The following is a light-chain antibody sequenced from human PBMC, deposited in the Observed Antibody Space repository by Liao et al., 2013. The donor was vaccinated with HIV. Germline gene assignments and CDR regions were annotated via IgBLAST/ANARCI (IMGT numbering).Light chain of an antibody. V-gene: IGLV3-21*04. CDR2: YDS. CDR3: QVWDTGSDHPV. CDR1: NIGSKS. J-gene: IGLJ3*02. Sequence: SYVLTQTPSVSVAPGKTARITCGGNNIGSKSVHWYQQKPGQAPVLVIYYDSDRPSGIPERFSGSNSGNTATLTISRVEAGDEADYYCQVWDTGSDHPVFGGGTKLAVL.